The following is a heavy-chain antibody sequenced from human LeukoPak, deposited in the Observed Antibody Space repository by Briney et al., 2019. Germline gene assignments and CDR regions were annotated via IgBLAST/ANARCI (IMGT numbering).Heavy chain of an antibody. CDR2: IYYSGST. CDR3: AREKAYDSSGYYFAWLAFDI. CDR1: GGSISSYY. V-gene: IGHV4-59*01. J-gene: IGHJ3*02. D-gene: IGHD3-22*01. Sequence: SETLSLTCTVSGGSISSYYWSWIRQPPGKGLEWIGYIYYSGSTNYNPSLKSRVTISVDTSKNQFSLKLSSVTAADTAVYYCAREKAYDSSGYYFAWLAFDIWGQGTMVTVSS.